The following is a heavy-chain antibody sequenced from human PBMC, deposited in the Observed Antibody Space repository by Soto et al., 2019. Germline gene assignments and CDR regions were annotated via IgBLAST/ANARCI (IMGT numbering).Heavy chain of an antibody. D-gene: IGHD3-22*01. V-gene: IGHV1-24*01. CDR1: GYTLTELS. J-gene: IGHJ4*02. CDR2: FDPEDGKT. CDR3: ATVSLYSSGYYYALDY. Sequence: QVQLVQSGAEVKKPGASVKVSCKVSGYTLTELSMHWVRQAPGKGLEWMGGFDPEDGKTIYAQKFQGRVTMTEDTSTDTAYMELSRLRSEDTAVYYCATVSLYSSGYYYALDYWGQGTLVTVSS.